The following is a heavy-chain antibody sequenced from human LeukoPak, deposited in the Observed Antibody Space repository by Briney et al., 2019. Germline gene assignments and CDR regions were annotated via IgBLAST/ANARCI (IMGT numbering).Heavy chain of an antibody. CDR3: ARGGYCSGGSCYRTESWFDP. Sequence: GGSLRLSCAASGLTFRSYEMNWVRQAPGKGLEWVSYISSSGSTIYYADSVKGRFTISRDNAKNSLYLQMNSLRAEDTAVYYCARGGYCSGGSCYRTESWFDPWGQGTLVTVSS. CDR2: ISSSGSTI. CDR1: GLTFRSYE. V-gene: IGHV3-48*03. J-gene: IGHJ5*02. D-gene: IGHD2-15*01.